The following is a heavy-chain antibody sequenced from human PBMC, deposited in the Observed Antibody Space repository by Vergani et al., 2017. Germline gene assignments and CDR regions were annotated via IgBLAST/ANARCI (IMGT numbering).Heavy chain of an antibody. D-gene: IGHD4-17*01. J-gene: IGHJ4*02. Sequence: QVQLQESGPGLVKPSQTLSLTCTVSGGSLSSSSYYWAWIRQPPGKGLEWIGSIYHSGSTYYNPSLKSRVTISVDTSMNQFSLRLSSVTAADTAVYYCARLGLTTVTFDSWGQGTLVTVSS. CDR3: ARLGLTTVTFDS. CDR1: GGSLSSSSYY. V-gene: IGHV4-39*01. CDR2: IYHSGST.